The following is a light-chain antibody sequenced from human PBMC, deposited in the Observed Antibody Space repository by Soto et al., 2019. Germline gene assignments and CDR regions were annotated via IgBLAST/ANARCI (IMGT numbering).Light chain of an antibody. CDR2: EVT. CDR1: SSEIGGYNY. Sequence: QSVLTQPPSASESPGQSVTISCTGTSSEIGGYNYVSWYQQYPGKAPKLMIYEVTKRPSGVPDRVSGSKSGNPASLTVSGLQAEDEAEYYCRSYAGSNNFVFGTGTKVTVL. V-gene: IGLV2-8*01. CDR3: RSYAGSNNFV. J-gene: IGLJ1*01.